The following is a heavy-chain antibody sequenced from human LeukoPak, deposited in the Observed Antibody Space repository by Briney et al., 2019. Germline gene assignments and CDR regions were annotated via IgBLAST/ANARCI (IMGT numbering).Heavy chain of an antibody. CDR2: ISGSGCST. CDR1: GFTYSSHA. V-gene: IGHV3-23*01. CDR3: AKDPALASYYDILTGSFYFDY. J-gene: IGHJ4*02. D-gene: IGHD3-9*01. Sequence: GGSLRLSCAASGFTYSSHAMSWVRQAPGKGLEWVSAISGSGCSTYYADSVKGRFTISRDNSKNTLYLQMNSLRAEDTAVYYCAKDPALASYYDILTGSFYFDYWGQGTLVTVSS.